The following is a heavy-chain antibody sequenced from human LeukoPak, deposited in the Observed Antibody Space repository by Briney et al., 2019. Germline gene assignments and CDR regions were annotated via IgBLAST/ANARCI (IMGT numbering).Heavy chain of an antibody. D-gene: IGHD1-26*01. CDR2: IYTSGST. CDR1: GGSISSYY. J-gene: IGHJ6*03. CDR3: ARDPVVGATNYYYYYMDV. V-gene: IGHV4-4*07. Sequence: SETLSLTCTVSGGSISSYYWSWIRQPAGKGLEWIGRIYTSGSTNYNPSLKSRVTISVDTSTNQFSLKLSSVTAADTAVYYCARDPVVGATNYYYYYMDVWGRGTTVTVSS.